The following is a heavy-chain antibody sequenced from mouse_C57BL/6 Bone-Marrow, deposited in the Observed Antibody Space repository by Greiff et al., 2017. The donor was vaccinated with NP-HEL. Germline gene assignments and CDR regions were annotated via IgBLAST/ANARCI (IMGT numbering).Heavy chain of an antibody. CDR2: ISNGGGST. V-gene: IGHV5-12*01. CDR1: GFTFSDYY. J-gene: IGHJ4*01. D-gene: IGHD4-1*02. Sequence: EVKVVESGGGLVQPGGSLKLSCAASGFTFSDYYMYWVRQTPEKRLEWVAYISNGGGSTYYPDTVKGRFTISRDNAKNTLYLQMSRLKSEDTAMYYCARHPQLGLYAMDYWGQGTSVTVSS. CDR3: ARHPQLGLYAMDY.